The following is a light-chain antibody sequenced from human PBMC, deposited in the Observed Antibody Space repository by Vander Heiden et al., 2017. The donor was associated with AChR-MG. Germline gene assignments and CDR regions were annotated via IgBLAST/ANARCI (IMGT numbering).Light chain of an antibody. J-gene: IGKJ1*01. V-gene: IGKV1-39*01. CDR3: QQSYSTPRT. CDR1: QSISSY. CDR2: AAS. Sequence: DIQMTQSPSSLPASVGDRVTITCRASQSISSYLNWYQQKPGQAPKLLIYAASSLQSGVPSRFSGSGSGTDFTLTIISLQPEDFATYYCQQSYSTPRTFGQGTKVEIK.